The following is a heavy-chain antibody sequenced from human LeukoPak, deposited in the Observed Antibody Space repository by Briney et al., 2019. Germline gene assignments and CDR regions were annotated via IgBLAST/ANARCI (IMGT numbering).Heavy chain of an antibody. J-gene: IGHJ5*02. Sequence: ETLSLTCTVCGGSISSYYWSWIRQPPGKGLEWIGYIYYSGSTNYNPSLKSRVTISVDTSKNQFSLKLSSVTAADTAVYYCASGAYYYGSGTGWFDPWGQGTLVTVSS. D-gene: IGHD3-10*01. CDR3: ASGAYYYGSGTGWFDP. CDR1: GGSISSYY. CDR2: IYYSGST. V-gene: IGHV4-59*01.